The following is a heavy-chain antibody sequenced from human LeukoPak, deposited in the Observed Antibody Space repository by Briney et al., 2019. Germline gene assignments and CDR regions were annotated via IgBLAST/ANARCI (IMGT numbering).Heavy chain of an antibody. V-gene: IGHV4-59*08. J-gene: IGHJ4*02. CDR2: IYYSGST. Sequence: PSETLSLTCTVSGGSISSYYWSWIRQPPGKGLEWIGYIYYSGSTNYNPSLKSRVTISVDTSKNQFSLKLSSVTAADTAVYYCARVRDSSGWYVGDYYFDYWGQGTLVTVSS. D-gene: IGHD6-19*01. CDR3: ARVRDSSGWYVGDYYFDY. CDR1: GGSISSYY.